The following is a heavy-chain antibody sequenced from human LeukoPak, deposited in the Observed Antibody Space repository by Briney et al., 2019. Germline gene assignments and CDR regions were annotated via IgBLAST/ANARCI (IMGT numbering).Heavy chain of an antibody. D-gene: IGHD3-10*01. J-gene: IGHJ5*02. CDR3: ARVMIRGIVGWAPFELSNWFDP. V-gene: IGHV4-38-2*02. CDR2: IYHSGSS. CDR1: TYSISSGYY. Sequence: PSETLSLTCTVSTYSISSGYYWGWIRRPPGKGLEWIGSIYHSGSSYYNPSLKSRVIMSVDTSKNQFSLKLSSVTAADTAVYYCARVMIRGIVGWAPFELSNWFDPWGQGTLVTVSS.